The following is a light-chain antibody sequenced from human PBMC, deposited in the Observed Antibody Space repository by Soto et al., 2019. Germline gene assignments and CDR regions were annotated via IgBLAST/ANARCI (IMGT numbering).Light chain of an antibody. CDR2: RNN. J-gene: IGLJ2*01. V-gene: IGLV1-47*01. CDR3: AAWDDSLSAVV. CDR1: SSNIGINY. Sequence: QSVLTQPPSASGTPGQRVTISCSGSSSNIGINYVYWYQQLPGTAPKLLIYRNNQRPSGVPDRFSGSKSGTSASLAISGLRSEDETDYYCAAWDDSLSAVVFGGGTKHTVL.